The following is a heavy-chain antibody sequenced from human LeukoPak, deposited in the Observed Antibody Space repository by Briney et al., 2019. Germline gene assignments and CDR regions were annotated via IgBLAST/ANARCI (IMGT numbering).Heavy chain of an antibody. V-gene: IGHV4-4*07. CDR3: ARGPLGGESFDI. Sequence: PWETLSLTCTVSGGSLTNHYWNWIRHPAGTGLEYIGRIYHTGSTDYNPSLKSRVTLSVDTSNNQFSLNLTSVTAADTAVYYCARGPLGGESFDIWGQGTMVTVSS. CDR2: IYHTGST. CDR1: GGSLTNHY. D-gene: IGHD3-16*01. J-gene: IGHJ3*02.